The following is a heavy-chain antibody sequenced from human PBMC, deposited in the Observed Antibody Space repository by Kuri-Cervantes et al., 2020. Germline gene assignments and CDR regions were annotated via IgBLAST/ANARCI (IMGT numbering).Heavy chain of an antibody. V-gene: IGHV3-30-3*01. J-gene: IGHJ6*03. CDR2: ISYDGSNK. D-gene: IGHD2-15*01. CDR3: ASEYCSGGSCPYMDV. Sequence: GGSLRLSCAASGFTFSSYAMHWVRQAPGKGLEWVAVISYDGSNKYYADSVKGRFTISRDNAKNTLYLQMNSLRAEDTAVYYCASEYCSGGSCPYMDVWGKGTTVTVSS. CDR1: GFTFSSYA.